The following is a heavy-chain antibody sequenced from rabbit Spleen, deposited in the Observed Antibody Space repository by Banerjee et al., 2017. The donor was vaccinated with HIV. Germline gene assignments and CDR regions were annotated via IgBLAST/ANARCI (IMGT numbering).Heavy chain of an antibody. Sequence: QSLEEAGGDLVKPGASLTLTCTASGGSFSSSSYMCWVRQAPGKGLEWIACIDTGSSGFAYFASWAKGRFTCSKTSATAVTLQMTSLTAAATAAYFCAWDAGSSFSSCGMDLWGPGTLVTVS. CDR3: AWDAGSSFSSCGMDL. D-gene: IGHD8-1*01. J-gene: IGHJ6*01. CDR2: IDTGSSGFA. CDR1: GGSFSSSSY. V-gene: IGHV1S40*01.